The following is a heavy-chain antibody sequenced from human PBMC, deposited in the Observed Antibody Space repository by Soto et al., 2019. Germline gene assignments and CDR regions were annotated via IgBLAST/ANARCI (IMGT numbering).Heavy chain of an antibody. D-gene: IGHD6-19*01. CDR2: IYYSGST. CDR1: GGSVSSGSYF. Sequence: SETLSLTCTVSGGSVSSGSYFWSWIRQPPGKGLEWIGYIYYSGSTNYNPSLKSRVTISVDTSKNQFSLKLSSVTAADTAVYYCARLSSIAVAATVWGQGTLVTVSS. CDR3: ARLSSIAVAATV. J-gene: IGHJ4*02. V-gene: IGHV4-61*01.